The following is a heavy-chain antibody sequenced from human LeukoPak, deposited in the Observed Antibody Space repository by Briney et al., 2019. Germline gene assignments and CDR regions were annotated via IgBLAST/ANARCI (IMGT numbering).Heavy chain of an antibody. CDR3: GRDISGYYVNWFDP. CDR2: ISSSSSYI. V-gene: IGHV3-21*01. D-gene: IGHD3-22*01. CDR1: GFTFSSYS. J-gene: IGHJ5*02. Sequence: PGGSLRLSCAASGFTFSSYSMNWVRQAPGKGLGWVSSISSSSSYIYYADSVKGRFTISRDNAKNSLYLQMNSLRAEDTAVYYCGRDISGYYVNWFDPWGQGTLVTVSS.